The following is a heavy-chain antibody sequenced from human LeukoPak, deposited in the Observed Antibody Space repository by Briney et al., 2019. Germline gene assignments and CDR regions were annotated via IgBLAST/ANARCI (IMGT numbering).Heavy chain of an antibody. Sequence: PSETLSLTCTVSGGSINSSTYFWGCIRQPPGKGLEWIASVFYNGTTYYDPSLKSRVTISVDTSKNQFSLNLTSVTAADTAMYYCARLTRRGSGSKSYYSYWGQGTLVTVSS. CDR1: GGSINSSTYF. V-gene: IGHV4-39*01. J-gene: IGHJ4*02. D-gene: IGHD3-10*01. CDR3: ARLTRRGSGSKSYYSY. CDR2: VFYNGTT.